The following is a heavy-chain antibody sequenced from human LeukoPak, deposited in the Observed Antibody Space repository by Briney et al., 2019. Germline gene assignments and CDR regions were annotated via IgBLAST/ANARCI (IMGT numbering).Heavy chain of an antibody. CDR2: IYSGGST. CDR3: ARDHHYSNPPNFDY. D-gene: IGHD4-11*01. Sequence: GGSLRLSCAASGFTVSSNYMSWVRQAPGKGLEWVSVIYSGGSTYYADSVKGRFTISRDNSQNTLYLQMNSLRTEDTAVYYCARDHHYSNPPNFDYWGQGTLVTVSS. V-gene: IGHV3-66*02. CDR1: GFTVSSNY. J-gene: IGHJ4*02.